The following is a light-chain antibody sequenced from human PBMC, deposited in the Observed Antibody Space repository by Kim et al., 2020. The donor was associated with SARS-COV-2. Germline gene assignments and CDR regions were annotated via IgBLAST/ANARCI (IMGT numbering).Light chain of an antibody. J-gene: IGLJ3*02. CDR1: SSDVGGYNY. CDR2: EVS. CDR3: SSYAGSNNPL. Sequence: GQSVTISCTGTSSDVGGYNYVSWYQQHPGKAPKLMIDEVSKRPSGVPDRFSGSKSGNTASLTVSGLQAEDEADYYCSSYAGSNNPLFGGGTQLTVL. V-gene: IGLV2-8*01.